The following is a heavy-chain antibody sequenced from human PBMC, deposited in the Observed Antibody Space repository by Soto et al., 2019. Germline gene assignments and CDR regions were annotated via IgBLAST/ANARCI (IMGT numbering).Heavy chain of an antibody. CDR2: ISGSGGST. D-gene: IGHD3-9*01. CDR1: GFTFSSYA. J-gene: IGHJ6*02. Sequence: GGSLRLSCAASGFTFSSYAMSWVRQAPGKGLEWVSAISGSGGSTYYADSVKGRFTISRDNSKNTLYLQMNSLRAEDXAVYXCAKGRLLTGYFHLGYHYGMXVWGQGTTVXVS. CDR3: AKGRLLTGYFHLGYHYGMXV. V-gene: IGHV3-23*01.